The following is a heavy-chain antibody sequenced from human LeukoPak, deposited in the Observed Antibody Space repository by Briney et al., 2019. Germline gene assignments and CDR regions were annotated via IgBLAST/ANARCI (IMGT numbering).Heavy chain of an antibody. CDR1: GFTFSSYA. CDR2: ISYDGRNK. J-gene: IGHJ4*02. CDR3: ARTTGDFWSGYYDY. Sequence: PGGSLRLSCAASGFTFSSYAIHWVRRSPGKGLEWVAVISYDGRNKYYADSVKGRFTISRDNSMNTLFLQVNSLRAEDTAVYYCARTTGDFWSGYYDYWGQGTLVTVSS. D-gene: IGHD3-3*01. V-gene: IGHV3-30-3*01.